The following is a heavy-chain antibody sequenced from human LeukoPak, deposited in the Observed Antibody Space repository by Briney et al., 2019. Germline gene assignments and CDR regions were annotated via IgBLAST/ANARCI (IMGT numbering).Heavy chain of an antibody. CDR1: GGSISSGGYY. CDR2: IYYSGST. J-gene: IGHJ3*02. V-gene: IGHV4-31*03. Sequence: TSQTLSLTCTVSGGSISSGGYYWSWIRQHPGKGLEWIGYIYYSGSTYYNPSLKSRVTISVDTSKNQFSLKLSSVTAADTAVYYCARAIRITMVRGANDAFDIWGQGTMVTVSS. CDR3: ARAIRITMVRGANDAFDI. D-gene: IGHD3-10*01.